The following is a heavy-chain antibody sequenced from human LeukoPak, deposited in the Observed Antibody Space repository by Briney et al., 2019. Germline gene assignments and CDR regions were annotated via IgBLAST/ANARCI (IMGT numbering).Heavy chain of an antibody. J-gene: IGHJ3*02. CDR2: IYSGGST. CDR3: ARELNYYDSSGYYDDAFDI. CDR1: GFTVSSNY. V-gene: IGHV3-53*01. Sequence: GGSLRLSCAASGFTVSSNYMSWVRQAPGKGLEWVSVIYSGGSTYYADSVKGRFTISRDNSENTLYLQMNSLRAEDTAVYYCARELNYYDSSGYYDDAFDIWGQGTMVTVSS. D-gene: IGHD3-22*01.